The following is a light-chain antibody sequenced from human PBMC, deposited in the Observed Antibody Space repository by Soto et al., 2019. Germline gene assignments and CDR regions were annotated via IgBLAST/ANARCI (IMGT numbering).Light chain of an antibody. CDR2: AVS. J-gene: IGLJ1*01. CDR1: SSDVGLYDY. CDR3: SLYTSDSSYV. V-gene: IGLV2-14*01. Sequence: QSALTQPASVSGSPGQSITISCTGTSSDVGLYDYVSWYQQHPGKAPQLMIYAVSNRPSGVSNRFSASKSGNTASLFISGLQAEDEADYYCSLYTSDSSYVFGSGTKLTVL.